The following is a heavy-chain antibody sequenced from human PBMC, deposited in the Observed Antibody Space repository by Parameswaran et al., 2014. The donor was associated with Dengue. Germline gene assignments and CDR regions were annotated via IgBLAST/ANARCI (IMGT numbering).Heavy chain of an antibody. Sequence: SETLSLTCTVSGGSISSSSYYWGWIRQPPGKGLEWIGSIYYSGSTYYNPSLKSRVTISIDTSKNQFSLKLSSVTAADTAVYYCASKVGAKFDYWGQGTLVTVSS. CDR1: GGSISSSSYY. CDR3: ASKVGAKFDY. V-gene: IGHV4-39*01. CDR2: IYYSGST. D-gene: IGHD1-26*01. J-gene: IGHJ4*02.